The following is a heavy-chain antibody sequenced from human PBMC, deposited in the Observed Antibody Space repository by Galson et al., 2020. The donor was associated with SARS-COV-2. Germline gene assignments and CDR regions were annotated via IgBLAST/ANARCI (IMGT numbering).Heavy chain of an antibody. J-gene: IGHJ4*02. Sequence: GGSLRLSCAVSGFTFKDFWMSWVRQAPGKGLEWVANIRGDGSETNYVDSVKGRFFISRDNAIDSLYLQMNNLGVDDTAVYFCTREGWQGGDWGQGTVVTV. V-gene: IGHV3-7*01. D-gene: IGHD6-19*01. CDR2: IRGDGSET. CDR1: GFTFKDFW. CDR3: TREGWQGGD.